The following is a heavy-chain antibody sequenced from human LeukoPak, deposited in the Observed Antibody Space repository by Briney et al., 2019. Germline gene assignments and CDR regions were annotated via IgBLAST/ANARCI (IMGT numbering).Heavy chain of an antibody. CDR1: GGSISSGGYS. Sequence: KTSETLSLTCTVSGGSISSGGYSWSWIRQHPGKGLEWIGYIYYSGSTYYNPSLKSRVTISVDTSKNQFSLKLSSVTAADTAVYYCARERCSSTSCYRRRHWYFDLWGRGTLVTVSS. V-gene: IGHV4-31*03. CDR2: IYYSGST. J-gene: IGHJ2*01. CDR3: ARERCSSTSCYRRRHWYFDL. D-gene: IGHD2-2*01.